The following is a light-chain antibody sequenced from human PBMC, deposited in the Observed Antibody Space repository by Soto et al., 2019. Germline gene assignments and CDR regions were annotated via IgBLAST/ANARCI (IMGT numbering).Light chain of an antibody. V-gene: IGKV3-15*01. J-gene: IGKJ4*01. Sequence: EIEMTQSPATLSVSPGEGLTLSCRASQSIIRTLAWYQQRPGQAPRLLIYGASSRATGVPARFSGSGSGTEFTLTISSLQSEDFAVYYCQQYNDWPLTFGGGTKVDI. CDR2: GAS. CDR3: QQYNDWPLT. CDR1: QSIIRT.